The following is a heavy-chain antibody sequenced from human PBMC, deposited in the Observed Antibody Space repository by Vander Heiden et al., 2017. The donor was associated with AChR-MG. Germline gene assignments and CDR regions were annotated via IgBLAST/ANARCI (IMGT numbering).Heavy chain of an antibody. Sequence: QVQLVQSGAEVKKPGASVKVSCKASGYTFTGHYMHWVRQAPGQGLEWMGWINPNSGGTNYAQKFQGRVTMTRDTSISTAYMELSRLRSDDTAVYYCARGYDFWSGYSITEPDYWGQGTLVTVSS. CDR1: GYTFTGHY. D-gene: IGHD3-3*01. CDR2: INPNSGGT. CDR3: ARGYDFWSGYSITEPDY. V-gene: IGHV1-2*02. J-gene: IGHJ4*02.